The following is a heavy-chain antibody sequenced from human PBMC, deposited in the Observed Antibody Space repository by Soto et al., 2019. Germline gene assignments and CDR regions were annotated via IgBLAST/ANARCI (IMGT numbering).Heavy chain of an antibody. CDR3: AREYSSGWFDAFDI. CDR2: IYPGDSDT. J-gene: IGHJ3*02. V-gene: IGHV5-51*01. CDR1: EYSFTSYW. Sequence: GDSLTISCKCSEYSFTSYWIVLVRPLPGKGLEWMGIIYPGDSDTRYSPSFQGQVTISADKSIGTAYLQWSSLKASDTAMYYCAREYSSGWFDAFDIWGQGTMVTVS. D-gene: IGHD6-19*01.